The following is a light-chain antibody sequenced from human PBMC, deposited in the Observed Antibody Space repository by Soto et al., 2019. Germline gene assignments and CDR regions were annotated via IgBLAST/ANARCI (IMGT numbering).Light chain of an antibody. J-gene: IGKJ5*01. CDR1: QNIRNY. Sequence: IVYSPSPTSFFLNPGKSATLSSRASQNIRNYLIWYQQKPGQAPRLLIYDVSNRATGIPARFSGSGSGTDFTLTISSLEPDDFAVYYCQQYNNWPPTFGQRTRPAI. V-gene: IGKV3-11*01. CDR3: QQYNNWPPT. CDR2: DVS.